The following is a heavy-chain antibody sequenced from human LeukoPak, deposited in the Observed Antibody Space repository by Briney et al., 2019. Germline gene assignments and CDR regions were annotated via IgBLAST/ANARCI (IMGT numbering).Heavy chain of an antibody. CDR1: GFTFRSDW. Sequence: PGGSLRLSCAASGFTFRSDWMSWVRQAPGKGLEWVASIKQDGSEKYYADSVKSRFTISRDNAKNSLYLQMNSLRAEYTAEYDSASGNYFDYCGEGSLLTVAS. CDR3: ASGNYFDY. J-gene: IGHJ4*02. V-gene: IGHV3-7*01. CDR2: IKQDGSEK.